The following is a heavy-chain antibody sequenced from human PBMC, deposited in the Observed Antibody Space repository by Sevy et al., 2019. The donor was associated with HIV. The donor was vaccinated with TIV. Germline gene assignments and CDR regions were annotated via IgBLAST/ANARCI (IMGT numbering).Heavy chain of an antibody. J-gene: IGHJ6*02. D-gene: IGHD6-6*01. CDR1: GFTFSSYA. Sequence: GGSLRLSCAASGFTFSSYAMSWVRQAPGKGLEWVSAISGSGGSTYYADSVKGRFTISRDNSKNTLYLQMNSLRAEDTAVYYCAKAWGTSSSSGFDYYYYCMDVWGQGTTVTVSS. CDR3: AKAWGTSSSSGFDYYYYCMDV. CDR2: ISGSGGST. V-gene: IGHV3-23*01.